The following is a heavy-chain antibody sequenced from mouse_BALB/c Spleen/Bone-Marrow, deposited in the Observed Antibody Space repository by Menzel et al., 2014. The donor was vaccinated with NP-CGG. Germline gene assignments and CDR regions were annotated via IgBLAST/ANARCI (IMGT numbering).Heavy chain of an antibody. J-gene: IGHJ1*01. CDR2: ISSGSSTI. Sequence: EVKVEESGGGLVQPGGSRRLSCAASGFTFSSFGMHWVRQAPEKGLEWVAYISSGSSTIFYVDTVKGRFTISRDNPKNTLFLQMTSLRSEDTAMYYCTRGGNWDDFDVWGAGTTATVSS. D-gene: IGHD4-1*01. V-gene: IGHV5-17*02. CDR3: TRGGNWDDFDV. CDR1: GFTFSSFG.